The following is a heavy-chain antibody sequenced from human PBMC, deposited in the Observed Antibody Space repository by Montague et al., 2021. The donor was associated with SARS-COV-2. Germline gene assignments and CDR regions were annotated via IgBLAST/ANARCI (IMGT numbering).Heavy chain of an antibody. CDR1: GGSFSTYS. D-gene: IGHD3-10*01. CDR3: ARLGDGVVPSPILGVGPYYSYYYMDV. CDR2: IHYGGST. V-gene: IGHV4-34*01. J-gene: IGHJ6*03. Sequence: ETLSLTCAVHGGSFSTYSWNWIRQPPGKGLEWIGEIHYGGSTNYNPSLKSRVTISADTSKNQFSLKLTSVAAADTAVYYCARLGDGVVPSPILGVGPYYSYYYMDVWGKGTTVTVSS.